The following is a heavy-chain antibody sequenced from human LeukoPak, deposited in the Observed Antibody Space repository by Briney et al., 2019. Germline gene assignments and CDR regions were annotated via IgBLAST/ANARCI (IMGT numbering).Heavy chain of an antibody. CDR3: ARARITGTTLPVDY. Sequence: PGGSLRLSCAASGFTFSSYSMNWVRQAPGKGLEWVSTISSSSSYIYYADSVKGRFTISRDNAKNSLYLQMNSLRAEDTAVYYCARARITGTTLPVDYWGQGTRVTVSS. CDR2: ISSSSSYI. D-gene: IGHD1-20*01. V-gene: IGHV3-21*01. CDR1: GFTFSSYS. J-gene: IGHJ4*02.